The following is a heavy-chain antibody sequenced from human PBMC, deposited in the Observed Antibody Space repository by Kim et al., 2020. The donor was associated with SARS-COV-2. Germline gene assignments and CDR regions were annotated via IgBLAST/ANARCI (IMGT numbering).Heavy chain of an antibody. Sequence: ASVKVSCKASGYTFTGYYMHWVRQAPGQGLEWMGWINPNSGGTNYAQKFQGRVTMTRDTSISTAYMELSRLRSDDTAVYYCATYYYDSSGYFWGDAFDIWGQGTMVTVSS. V-gene: IGHV1-2*02. CDR1: GYTFTGYY. CDR3: ATYYYDSSGYFWGDAFDI. D-gene: IGHD3-22*01. CDR2: INPNSGGT. J-gene: IGHJ3*02.